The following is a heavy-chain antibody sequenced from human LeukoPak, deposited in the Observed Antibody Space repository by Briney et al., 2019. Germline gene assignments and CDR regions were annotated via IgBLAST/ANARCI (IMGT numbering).Heavy chain of an antibody. CDR2: ISYIGST. D-gene: IGHD4-17*01. CDR1: DDSFSSHY. V-gene: IGHV4-59*11. CDR3: ARDLVTVTKGFDI. Sequence: SETLSLTCAVSDDSFSSHYWTWIRQPPGKGLEWIGYISYIGSTNYNPSLKSRVTISIDTSKNQFSLQLTSVTAADTAVYYCARDLVTVTKGFDIWGQGTMVSVSS. J-gene: IGHJ3*02.